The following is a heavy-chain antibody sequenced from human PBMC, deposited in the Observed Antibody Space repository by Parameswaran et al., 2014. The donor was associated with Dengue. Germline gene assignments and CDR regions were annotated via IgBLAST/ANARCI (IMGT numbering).Heavy chain of an antibody. CDR3: AADRHDSSGYQGPGGADY. CDR1: GFTFTSSA. D-gene: IGHD3-22*01. J-gene: IGHJ4*02. Sequence: SVKVSCKASGFTFTSSAVQWVRQARGQRLEWIGWIVVGSGNTNYAQKFQERVTITRDMSTSTAYMELSSLRSEDTAVHYCAADRHDSSGYQGPGGADYWGQGTLVTVSS. CDR2: IVVGSGNT. V-gene: IGHV1-58*01.